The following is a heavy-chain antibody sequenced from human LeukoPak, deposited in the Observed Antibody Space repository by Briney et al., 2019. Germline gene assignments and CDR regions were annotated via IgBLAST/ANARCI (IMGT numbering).Heavy chain of an antibody. J-gene: IGHJ4*01. D-gene: IGHD4-11*01. Sequence: GGSLRLSCAASGFIFSHHGMHWVRQAPGKGLEWVAVIWSDASNRFYADSVKGRFTISRDNSQNTVFLQMNSLRVKDKAIYYCARDAQRGFDYSNSLKNWGHGTLVTVSS. CDR3: ARDAQRGFDYSNSLKN. CDR1: GFIFSHHG. V-gene: IGHV3-33*01. CDR2: IWSDASNR.